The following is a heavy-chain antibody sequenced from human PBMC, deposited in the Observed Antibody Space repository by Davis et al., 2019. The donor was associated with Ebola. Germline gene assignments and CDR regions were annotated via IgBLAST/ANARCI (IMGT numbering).Heavy chain of an antibody. CDR2: VNHGGRT. J-gene: IGHJ4*02. D-gene: IGHD5-12*01. CDR1: GGSFSGYW. V-gene: IGHV4-34*01. Sequence: MPSETLSLTCAVDGGSFSGYWWSWIRQPPGKGLEWIGEVNHGGRTNYNPSLKSRVTISADTSKNQFSLKLTSVTAADTALYYCASGGYSGYDGYFDDWGQGTLVTVSS. CDR3: ASGGYSGYDGYFDD.